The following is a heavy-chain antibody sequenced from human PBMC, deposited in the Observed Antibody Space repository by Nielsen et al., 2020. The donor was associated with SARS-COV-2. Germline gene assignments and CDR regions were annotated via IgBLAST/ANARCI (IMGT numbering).Heavy chain of an antibody. J-gene: IGHJ6*02. Sequence: WLRQPPGKGLEWVSSISSSSSYIYYADSVKGRFTISRDNAKNSLYLQMNSLRAEDTAVYYCARDNPFTVWFGELTGRNAMDVWGQGTTVTVS. CDR3: ARDNPFTVWFGELTGRNAMDV. V-gene: IGHV3-21*01. D-gene: IGHD3-10*01. CDR2: ISSSSSYI.